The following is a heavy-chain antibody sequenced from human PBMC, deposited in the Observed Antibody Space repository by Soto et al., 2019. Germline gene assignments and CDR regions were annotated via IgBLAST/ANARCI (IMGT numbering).Heavy chain of an antibody. V-gene: IGHV4-59*01. J-gene: IGHJ1*01. D-gene: IGHD2-15*01. CDR1: GGSISSYY. Sequence: SETLSLTCTVSGGSISSYYWSWIRQPPGKGLEWIGYIYYSGSTNYNPSLESRGTISVDKSKNQFSLKLSSVTAADKAVFFCAKEACSGGICPFPSWGKGFLVTVSS. CDR2: IYYSGST. CDR3: AKEACSGGICPFPS.